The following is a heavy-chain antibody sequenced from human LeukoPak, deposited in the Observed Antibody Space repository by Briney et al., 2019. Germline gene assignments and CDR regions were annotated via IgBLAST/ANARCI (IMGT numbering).Heavy chain of an antibody. D-gene: IGHD2-2*01. J-gene: IGHJ6*02. CDR2: ISGSGGST. CDR1: GFTFSSYA. CDR3: AKDVTPETEYQLLWGYGMDV. Sequence: PGGSLRLSCAASGFTFSSYAMSWVRQAPGKGLEWVSAISGSGGSTYYADSVKGRFTISRDNSKNTLYLQMNSLRAEDTAVYYCAKDVTPETEYQLLWGYGMDVWGQGTTVTVSS. V-gene: IGHV3-23*01.